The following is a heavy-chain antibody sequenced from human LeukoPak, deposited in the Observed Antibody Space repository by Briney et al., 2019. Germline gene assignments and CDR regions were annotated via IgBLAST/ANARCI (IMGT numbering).Heavy chain of an antibody. CDR2: IMPMFGKA. D-gene: IGHD2/OR15-2a*01. V-gene: IGHV1-69*06. Sequence: ASVKVSCKASGYTFTGYYMHWVRQAPGQGLEWMGGIMPMFGKANYAQKFQGRVTTTADKATSTAYMELSSLRSEDTAVYYCARDLNMTPLYYFDYWGQGTLVTVSS. CDR1: GYTFTGYY. J-gene: IGHJ4*02. CDR3: ARDLNMTPLYYFDY.